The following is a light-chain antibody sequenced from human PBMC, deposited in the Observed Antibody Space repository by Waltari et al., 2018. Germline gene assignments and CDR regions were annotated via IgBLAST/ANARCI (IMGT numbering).Light chain of an antibody. CDR2: YDN. CDR3: EAWDDTLNGVV. J-gene: IGLJ3*02. CDR1: NSNIGNNA. Sequence: QSVLTQPPSVSEAPRQWVTISCSGSNSNIGNNAVNWYQKLPGKAPKLLIYYDNRLSPGVSDRFSGSKSDTSASLAISGLQSEDEADYYCEAWDDTLNGVVFGGGTKLTVL. V-gene: IGLV1-36*01.